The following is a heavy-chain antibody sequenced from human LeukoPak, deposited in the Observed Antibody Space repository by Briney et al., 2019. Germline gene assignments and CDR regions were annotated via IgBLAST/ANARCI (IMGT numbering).Heavy chain of an antibody. CDR2: LYSGGTT. CDR1: GFTVSSNY. D-gene: IGHD2-15*01. V-gene: IGHV3-66*01. CDR3: VRTKLGYCSGGSCEDWFDP. J-gene: IGHJ5*02. Sequence: GGSLRLSCAASGFTVSSNYMNWVRQAPQKGLEWVSILYSGGTTYYADSVKGRFTISGDNSKNTLYLEMNSLRAEDTAVYYCVRTKLGYCSGGSCEDWFDPWGQGTLVTVSS.